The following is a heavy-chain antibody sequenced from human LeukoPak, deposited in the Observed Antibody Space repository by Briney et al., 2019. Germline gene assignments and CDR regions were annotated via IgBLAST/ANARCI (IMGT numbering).Heavy chain of an antibody. CDR1: GGSISSSSYY. CDR2: IYYSGST. D-gene: IGHD6-13*01. CDR3: ASRVAASGRRDY. J-gene: IGHJ4*02. V-gene: IGHV4-39*01. Sequence: SETLSLTCTVSGGSISSSSYYWGWIRQPPGKGLEWIGSIYYSGSTYYNPSLKSRVTISVDTSKNQFSLKLSSVTAADTAVHYCASRVAASGRRDYWGQGTLVTVSS.